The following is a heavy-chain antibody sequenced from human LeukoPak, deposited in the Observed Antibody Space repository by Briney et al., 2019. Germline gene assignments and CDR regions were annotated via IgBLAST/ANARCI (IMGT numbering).Heavy chain of an antibody. CDR2: ISGSGGST. CDR3: AKLSSWYDLGYYYYYMDV. Sequence: GGSLRLSCAASGFTFSSYAMSWGRQAPGKGLEGVSAISGSGGSTYYADSVKGRFTISRDNSKNTLYLQMNSLRAEDTAVYYCAKLSSWYDLGYYYYYMDVWGKGTTVTVSS. CDR1: GFTFSSYA. J-gene: IGHJ6*03. D-gene: IGHD6-13*01. V-gene: IGHV3-23*01.